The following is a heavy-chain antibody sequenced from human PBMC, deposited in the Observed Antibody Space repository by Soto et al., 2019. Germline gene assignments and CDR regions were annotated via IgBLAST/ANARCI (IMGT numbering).Heavy chain of an antibody. CDR1: GGSFSGYY. Sequence: SETLSLTCAVYGGSFSGYYWSWIRQPPGKGLEWIGEINHSGSTNYNPSLKSRVTISVDTSKNQFSLKLSSVTAADTAVYYCARGGGRYYDILTGYYNRFDPWGQGTLVT. CDR3: ARGGGRYYDILTGYYNRFDP. D-gene: IGHD3-9*01. CDR2: INHSGST. J-gene: IGHJ5*02. V-gene: IGHV4-34*01.